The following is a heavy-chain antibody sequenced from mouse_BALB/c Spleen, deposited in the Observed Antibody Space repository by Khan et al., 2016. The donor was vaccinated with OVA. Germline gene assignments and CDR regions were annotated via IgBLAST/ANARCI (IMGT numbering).Heavy chain of an antibody. CDR2: INYSGNT. D-gene: IGHD2-4*01. Sequence: EVQLQESGPGLVKPSQSLSLTCTVTGYSITSEYAWNWIRQFPGNKLEWMGYINYSGNTRFNPSLKSRTSITRDTSKNQFFLQLSSVTTEDTATYYCARKYYYDYDPFPYWGQGTLVTVSA. CDR1: GYSITSEYA. CDR3: ARKYYYDYDPFPY. J-gene: IGHJ3*01. V-gene: IGHV3-2*02.